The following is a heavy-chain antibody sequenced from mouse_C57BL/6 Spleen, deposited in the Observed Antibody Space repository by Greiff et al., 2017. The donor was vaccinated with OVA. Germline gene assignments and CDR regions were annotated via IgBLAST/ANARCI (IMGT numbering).Heavy chain of an antibody. CDR1: GFNIKDYY. Sequence: EVKLVESGAELVKPGASVKLSCTASGFNIKDYYMHWVKQRTEQGLEWIGRIDPEDGETKYAPKFQGKATITADTSSNTAYLQLSSLTSEDTAVYYCARGRGSSSWYFDVWGTGTTVTVSS. CDR2: IDPEDGET. CDR3: ARGRGSSSWYFDV. J-gene: IGHJ1*03. D-gene: IGHD1-1*01. V-gene: IGHV14-2*01.